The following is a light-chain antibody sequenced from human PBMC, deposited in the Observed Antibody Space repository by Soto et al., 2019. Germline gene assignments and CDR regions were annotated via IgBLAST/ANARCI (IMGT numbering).Light chain of an antibody. CDR3: AAWDGSLNNVL. J-gene: IGLJ2*01. CDR2: ANN. CDR1: GSSIGTNT. Sequence: QSVLTQPPSASGTPGQRVSISCSGSGSSIGTNTVNWYRQLPGTAPKLLIYANNQRPSGVPDRFSGSKSGTSASLAISGHQSEDEAEYYCAAWDGSLNNVLFGGGTKLTVL. V-gene: IGLV1-44*01.